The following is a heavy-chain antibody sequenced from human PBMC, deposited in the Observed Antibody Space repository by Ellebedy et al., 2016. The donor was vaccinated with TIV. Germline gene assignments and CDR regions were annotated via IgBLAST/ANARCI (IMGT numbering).Heavy chain of an antibody. CDR2: ISIDGSHT. CDR1: GFTLGGYW. Sequence: GESLKISXAASGFTLGGYWMDWVRQAPGKGLVWVSRISIDGSHTDYADSVKGRFTTSRDNAKNTLYLQMNSLRAEDTAVYYCARDTPLPGQSFDSWGQGTLVTVSS. D-gene: IGHD2-15*01. J-gene: IGHJ4*02. CDR3: ARDTPLPGQSFDS. V-gene: IGHV3-74*01.